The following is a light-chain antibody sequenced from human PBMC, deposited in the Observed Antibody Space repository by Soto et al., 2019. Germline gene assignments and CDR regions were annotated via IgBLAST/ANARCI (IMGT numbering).Light chain of an antibody. CDR2: DVT. CDR1: SSDVGGYSY. Sequence: QSALTQPHSVSGSPGQSVTISCTGTSSDVGGYSYVSWYQQHPGKAPQLIIYDVTERPSGVPDRFSGSKSGNTASLTISGFQVEDEADYYCCSYTGSYSYVFGIGTKVTVL. CDR3: CSYTGSYSYV. V-gene: IGLV2-11*01. J-gene: IGLJ1*01.